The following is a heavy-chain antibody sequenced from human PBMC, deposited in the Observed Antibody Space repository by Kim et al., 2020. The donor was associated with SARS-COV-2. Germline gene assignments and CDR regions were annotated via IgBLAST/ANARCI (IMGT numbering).Heavy chain of an antibody. J-gene: IGHJ6*03. Sequence: ASVKVSCKASGYTFTGYYMHWVRQAPGQGLEWMGWINPNSDGTNYAQKFQGRVTMTRDTSISTAYMELSRLRSDDTAVYYCARLPICSSTSCYYYYYYMDVWGKGTTVTVSS. V-gene: IGHV1-2*02. CDR1: GYTFTGYY. D-gene: IGHD2-2*01. CDR3: ARLPICSSTSCYYYYYYMDV. CDR2: INPNSDGT.